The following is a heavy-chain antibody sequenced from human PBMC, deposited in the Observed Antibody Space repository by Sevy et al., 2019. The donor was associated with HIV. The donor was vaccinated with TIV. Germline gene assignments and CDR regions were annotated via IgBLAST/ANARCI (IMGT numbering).Heavy chain of an antibody. V-gene: IGHV4-39*01. CDR1: GASMRSSHY. D-gene: IGHD6-19*01. CDR2: IYNGGST. Sequence: SETLSLTCTVSGASMRSSHYWAWIRQPPGKGLVWVASIYNGGSTYYNPSLKARLTISIDTSKNKFSLNLNSVTAKDTAIYYCARLPQWLGRSFDSWGPGTLVTVSS. J-gene: IGHJ4*02. CDR3: ARLPQWLGRSFDS.